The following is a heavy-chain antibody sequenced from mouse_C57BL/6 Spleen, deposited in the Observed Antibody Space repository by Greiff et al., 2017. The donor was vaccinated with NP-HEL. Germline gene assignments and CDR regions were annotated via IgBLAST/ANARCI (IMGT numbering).Heavy chain of an antibody. CDR2: IYPGNSDT. J-gene: IGHJ4*01. CDR1: GYTFTSYW. Sequence: VHVKQSGTVLARPGASVKMSCKTSGYTFTSYWMHWVKQRPGQGLEWIGAIYPGNSDTSYNQKFKGKAKLTAVTSASTAYMELSSLTNEDSAVYYCTRYYGSSYGAMDYWGQGTSVTVSS. CDR3: TRYYGSSYGAMDY. V-gene: IGHV1-5*01. D-gene: IGHD1-1*01.